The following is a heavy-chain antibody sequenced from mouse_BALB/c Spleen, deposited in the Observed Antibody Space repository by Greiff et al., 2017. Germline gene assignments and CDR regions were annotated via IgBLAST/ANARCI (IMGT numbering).Heavy chain of an antibody. D-gene: IGHD4-1*01. CDR1: GYSFTGYN. Sequence: VQLKESGPELEKPGASVKISCKASGYSFTGYNMNWVKQSNGKSLEWIGIIDPYYGGTSYNQKFKGKAILTVDKSSSTAYMQLKSLTSEDSAVYYCARTTGTYAMDYWGQGTSVTVSS. CDR2: IDPYYGGT. V-gene: IGHV1-39*01. CDR3: ARTTGTYAMDY. J-gene: IGHJ4*01.